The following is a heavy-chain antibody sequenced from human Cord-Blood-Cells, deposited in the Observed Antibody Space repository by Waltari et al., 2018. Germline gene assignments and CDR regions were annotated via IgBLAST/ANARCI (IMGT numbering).Heavy chain of an antibody. D-gene: IGHD6-19*01. CDR2: FGPEDGET. J-gene: IGHJ4*02. Sequence: QVQLVQSGAEVKKPGASVKVSCKVSGHTLTELSMHWVRQAPGKGLEWMGGFGPEDGETSYAQMFQGRCTMTEDTSTDTAYMELSSLISEDTAVYYCATGRLVSGWYDEVGYWGQGTLVTVSS. CDR1: GHTLTELS. CDR3: ATGRLVSGWYDEVGY. V-gene: IGHV1-24*01.